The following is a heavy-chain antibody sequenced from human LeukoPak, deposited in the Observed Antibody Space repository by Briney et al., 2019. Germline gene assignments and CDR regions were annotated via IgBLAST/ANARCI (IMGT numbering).Heavy chain of an antibody. CDR3: TRDSSDYYGSGYFDY. D-gene: IGHD3-10*01. CDR2: IRSKAYGGTT. Sequence: PGGSLRLSCTASGFTFGDYAMSWVRQAPGKGLEWVGFIRSKAYGGTTEYAASVKGRFTISRDDSKSIAYLQMNSLKTEDTAVYYCTRDSSDYYGSGYFDYWGQGTLVTVSS. CDR1: GFTFGDYA. J-gene: IGHJ4*02. V-gene: IGHV3-49*04.